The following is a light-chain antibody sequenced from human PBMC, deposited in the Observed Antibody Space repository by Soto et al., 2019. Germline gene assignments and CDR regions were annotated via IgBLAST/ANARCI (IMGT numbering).Light chain of an antibody. CDR1: QSVSSSF. V-gene: IGKV3-20*01. Sequence: EIVLTQSPGTLSLSPGERATLSCRASQSVSSSFLAWYQQKPGQAPRLLIYGASSRATGIPDRFSGSGSGTDFTITISRREPEDFAVYYCHQYDSSPWTFGQGTKVEIK. CDR2: GAS. J-gene: IGKJ1*01. CDR3: HQYDSSPWT.